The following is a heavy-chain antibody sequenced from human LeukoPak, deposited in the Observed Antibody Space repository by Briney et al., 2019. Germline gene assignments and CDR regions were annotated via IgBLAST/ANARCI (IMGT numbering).Heavy chain of an antibody. CDR3: AKAGSSWSGPLKD. D-gene: IGHD6-13*01. Sequence: GGSLRLSCAASEFTFSNYAMSWVRQAPGKGLEGVSAITGSGGDTYYADSVKGRFTISRDNSKNTLHLQMNSLRAEDTAVYFCAKAGSSWSGPLKDWGQGILVTVSS. V-gene: IGHV3-23*01. CDR2: ITGSGGDT. J-gene: IGHJ4*02. CDR1: EFTFSNYA.